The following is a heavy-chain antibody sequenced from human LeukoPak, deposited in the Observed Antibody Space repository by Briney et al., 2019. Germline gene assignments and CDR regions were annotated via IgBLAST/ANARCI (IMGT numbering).Heavy chain of an antibody. D-gene: IGHD6-19*01. CDR2: IYYSGST. V-gene: IGHV4-38-2*02. CDR1: GYSISSGYY. Sequence: SETLSLTCTVSGYSISSGYYWGWIRQPPGKGLEWIGSIYYSGSTYYNPSLKSRVTISVDTSKNQFSLKLSSVTAADTAVYYCARDPLRWAVAGSPDYWGQGTLVTVSS. CDR3: ARDPLRWAVAGSPDY. J-gene: IGHJ4*02.